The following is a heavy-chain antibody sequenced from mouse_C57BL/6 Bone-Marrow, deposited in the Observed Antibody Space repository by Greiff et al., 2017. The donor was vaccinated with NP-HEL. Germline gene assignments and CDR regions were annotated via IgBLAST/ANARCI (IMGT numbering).Heavy chain of an antibody. CDR1: GFTFSSYA. V-gene: IGHV5-4*01. CDR2: ISDGGSYT. CDR3: ARAWFLYYYAMDY. Sequence: EVQGVESGGGLVKPGGSLKLSCAASGFTFSSYAMSWVRQTPEKRLEWVATISDGGSYTYYPDNVKGRFTISRDNAKNNLYLQMSHLKSEDTAMYYCARAWFLYYYAMDYWGQGTSVTVSS. D-gene: IGHD2-3*01. J-gene: IGHJ4*01.